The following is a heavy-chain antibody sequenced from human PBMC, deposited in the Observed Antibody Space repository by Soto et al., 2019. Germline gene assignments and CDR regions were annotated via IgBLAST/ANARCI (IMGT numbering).Heavy chain of an antibody. CDR1: GFSLSTSGVG. CDR3: AHRPSYCSGGSCYSGFDY. J-gene: IGHJ4*02. Sequence: QITLKESGPTLVKPTQTLTLTCTFSGFSLSTSGVGVGWIRQPPGKALEWLALIYWDDDKRYSPSLKSSLTITKDTSKNQVVLTMTIMDPVDTATYYCAHRPSYCSGGSCYSGFDYWGQGTLVTVSS. CDR2: IYWDDDK. D-gene: IGHD2-15*01. V-gene: IGHV2-5*02.